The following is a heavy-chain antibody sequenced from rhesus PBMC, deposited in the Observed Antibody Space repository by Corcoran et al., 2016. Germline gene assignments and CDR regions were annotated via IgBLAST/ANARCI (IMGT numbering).Heavy chain of an antibody. CDR2: TFYRSKWSN. V-gene: IGHV6-1*01. D-gene: IGHD1-38*01. CDR3: ARVTWYNSLDV. CDR1: GESVSSNSAT. Sequence: QVQLQESGPGLVKPSQTLSLTCAISGESVSSNSATWNWIRQSPSRGLEWLRSTFYRSKWSNDYAQSVQNRISINPDTSKNQFSLQLNSVTPEDIAVYYCARVTWYNSLDVWGRGVLVTVSS. J-gene: IGHJ5-2*02.